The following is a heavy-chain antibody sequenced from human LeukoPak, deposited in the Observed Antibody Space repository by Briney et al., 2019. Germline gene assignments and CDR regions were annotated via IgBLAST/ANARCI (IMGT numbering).Heavy chain of an antibody. V-gene: IGHV4-34*01. CDR1: GGSFSGYY. CDR3: ARTPIWYSSGQKAWFDP. CDR2: INHSGST. J-gene: IGHJ5*02. D-gene: IGHD6-19*01. Sequence: SETLSLTCAVYGGSFSGYYWSWIRQPPGKGLEWIGEINHSGSTNYNPSLKSRVTISVDTSKNQFSLKLSSVTAADTAVYYCARTPIWYSSGQKAWFDPWGQGTLVTVSS.